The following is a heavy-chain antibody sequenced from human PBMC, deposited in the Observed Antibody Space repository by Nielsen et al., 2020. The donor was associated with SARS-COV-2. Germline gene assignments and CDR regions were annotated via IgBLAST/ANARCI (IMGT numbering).Heavy chain of an antibody. D-gene: IGHD5-24*01. Sequence: SETLSLTCTVSGGSISSYYWSWIRQPPGKGLEWIGYIYYSGSTNYNPSLKSRVTISVYTSKNQFSLKLSSVTAADTAVYYCARVGDGYNPGTGFDYWGQGTLVTVSS. CDR3: ARVGDGYNPGTGFDY. CDR1: GGSISSYY. CDR2: IYYSGST. V-gene: IGHV4-59*01. J-gene: IGHJ4*02.